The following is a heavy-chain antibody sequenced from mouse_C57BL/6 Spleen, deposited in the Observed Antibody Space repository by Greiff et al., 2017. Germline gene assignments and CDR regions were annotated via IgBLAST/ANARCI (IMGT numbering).Heavy chain of an antibody. V-gene: IGHV1-64*01. CDR2: IHPNSGST. CDR1: GYTFTSYW. J-gene: IGHJ2*01. CDR3: ARRDDGSGENFDY. Sequence: QVQLKQPGAELVKPGASVKLSCKASGYTFTSYWMHWVKQRPGQGLEWIGMIHPNSGSTNYNEKFKSKATLTVDKSSSTAYMQLSSLTSEDSAVYYGARRDDGSGENFDYWGQGTTLTVSS. D-gene: IGHD1-1*01.